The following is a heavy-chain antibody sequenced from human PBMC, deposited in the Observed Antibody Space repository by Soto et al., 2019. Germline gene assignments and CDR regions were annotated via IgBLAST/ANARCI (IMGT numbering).Heavy chain of an antibody. Sequence: QVHLVQSGAEVKEPGASVKVSCKTSGYTFTSYAIHWVRQVPGQRLEWMGWVYGDSGNTKYLEKFQDRVTFTRDTSASTAYMEVSNLRSEDTALYFCAAVDIGDYWGQGTLVTVSS. CDR1: GYTFTSYA. CDR3: AAVDIGDY. CDR2: VYGDSGNT. D-gene: IGHD5-12*01. J-gene: IGHJ4*02. V-gene: IGHV1-3*01.